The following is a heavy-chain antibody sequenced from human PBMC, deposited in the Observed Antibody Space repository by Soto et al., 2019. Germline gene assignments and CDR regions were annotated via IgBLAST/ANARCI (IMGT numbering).Heavy chain of an antibody. D-gene: IGHD3-22*01. CDR2: IIPIFGTA. V-gene: IGHV1-69*12. Sequence: QVQLVQSGAEVKKPGSSVKVSCKASGGTFSSYAISWVRQAPGQGLEWMGGIIPIFGTANYAQKFQGRVTITADESTSTAYMELSSLRSEDTAVYYCASLYDSSGLGYYYGMDVWGQGTMVTVSS. CDR3: ASLYDSSGLGYYYGMDV. CDR1: GGTFSSYA. J-gene: IGHJ6*02.